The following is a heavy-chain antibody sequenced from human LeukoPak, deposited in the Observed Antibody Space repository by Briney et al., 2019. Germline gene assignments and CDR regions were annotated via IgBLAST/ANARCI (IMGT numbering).Heavy chain of an antibody. CDR3: ARGRFSYDSTGYSSFYY. V-gene: IGHV3-30*03. CDR2: ISHDGSNK. J-gene: IGHJ4*02. CDR1: GFTFSSYG. Sequence: GGSLRLSCAASGFTFSSYGMHWVRQAPGKGLEWVAVISHDGSNKYYADSVKGRFTISRDNSKNTLYLQMNSLRAEDTAVYYCARGRFSYDSTGYSSFYYWGQGTLVTVSS. D-gene: IGHD3-22*01.